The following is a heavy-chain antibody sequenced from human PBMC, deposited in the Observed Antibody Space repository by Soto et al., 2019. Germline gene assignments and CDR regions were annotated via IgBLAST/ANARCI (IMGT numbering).Heavy chain of an antibody. V-gene: IGHV1-3*01. CDR1: GYTFTTYA. D-gene: IGHD3-10*01. CDR3: ARPDYGSGINWFEP. J-gene: IGHJ5*02. Sequence: GASVKVSCKASGYTFTTYAMHWVRQAPGQRLEWMGWIHAGNDNTRYSQKFQGRVTLTSDTSASTAYMELRSLRSDDTAVYYCARPDYGSGINWFEPWGQGTLVTVSS. CDR2: IHAGNDNT.